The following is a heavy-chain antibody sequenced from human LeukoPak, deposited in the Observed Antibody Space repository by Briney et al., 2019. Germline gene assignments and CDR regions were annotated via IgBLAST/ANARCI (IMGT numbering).Heavy chain of an antibody. CDR3: ARSAHDYGDYVSRGAFDI. CDR1: GYTFTSYG. Sequence: ASVKVSCKASGYTFTSYGISWVRQAPGQGLEWMGWISANNGNTNYAQKLQGRVTMTTDTSTSTAYMELRSLRSDDTAVYYCARSAHDYGDYVSRGAFDIWGQGTMVTVSS. CDR2: ISANNGNT. V-gene: IGHV1-18*01. D-gene: IGHD4-17*01. J-gene: IGHJ3*02.